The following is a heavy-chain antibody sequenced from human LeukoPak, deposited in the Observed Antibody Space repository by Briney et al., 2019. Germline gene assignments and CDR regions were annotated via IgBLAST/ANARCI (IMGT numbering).Heavy chain of an antibody. CDR1: GYSFATYW. CDR3: PRYLSSVAYFDY. CDR2: IYLGDSDT. Sequence: GESLKISCKGSGYSFATYWMGWVRQMPGEGLGWMGIIYLGDSDTIYSRSFQGQVTISADKSISTAYLHWSRLQPSDTPMYYCPRYLSSVAYFDYSGPGTLVTVSS. V-gene: IGHV5-51*01. J-gene: IGHJ4*02. D-gene: IGHD2-21*01.